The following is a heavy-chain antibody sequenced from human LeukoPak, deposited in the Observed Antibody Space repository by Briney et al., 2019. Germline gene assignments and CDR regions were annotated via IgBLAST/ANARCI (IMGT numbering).Heavy chain of an antibody. Sequence: GGSLRLSCAASGFIFSRYAMGWVRQPPGKGLEWVSTISGSGGTTYYADSVKGRFTISRDNSKNTLYLQMNSLRAEDTAVYYCARDDPYSSGWYIVFDIWGQGTMVTVSS. CDR2: ISGSGGTT. D-gene: IGHD6-19*01. CDR1: GFIFSRYA. CDR3: ARDDPYSSGWYIVFDI. J-gene: IGHJ3*02. V-gene: IGHV3-23*01.